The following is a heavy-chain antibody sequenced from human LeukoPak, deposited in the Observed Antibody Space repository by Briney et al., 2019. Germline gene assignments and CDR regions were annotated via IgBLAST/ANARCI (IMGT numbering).Heavy chain of an antibody. V-gene: IGHV3-23*01. J-gene: IGHJ4*02. Sequence: PGGSLRLSCAASGFTFSSYSMNWVRQAPGKGLEWVSSLSGSGSATYYADSVKGRFTISRDNSKNTLSLQMNSLRAEDTAVYYCATVPYTPPGGYFDQWGQGTLVTVSS. D-gene: IGHD3-16*01. CDR2: LSGSGSAT. CDR1: GFTFSSYS. CDR3: ATVPYTPPGGYFDQ.